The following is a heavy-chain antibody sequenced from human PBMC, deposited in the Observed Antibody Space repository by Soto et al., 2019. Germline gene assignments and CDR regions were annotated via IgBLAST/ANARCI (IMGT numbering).Heavy chain of an antibody. D-gene: IGHD6-19*01. CDR2: IYYSGST. CDR3: ARHYSSGSRNWFDP. CDR1: GGSINSSSYF. V-gene: IGHV4-39*01. J-gene: IGHJ5*02. Sequence: KPSETLSLTCSVSGGSINSSSYFWGWVRQPPGKGLEWIGSIYYSGSTYYNPSLRSRVTISVDTSKNQFSLKLSSVTAADTAVFYCARHYSSGSRNWFDPWGQGTLVTSPQ.